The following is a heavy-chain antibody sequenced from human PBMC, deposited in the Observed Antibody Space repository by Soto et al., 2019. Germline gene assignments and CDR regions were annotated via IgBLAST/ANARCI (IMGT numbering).Heavy chain of an antibody. V-gene: IGHV4-30-2*01. CDR2: IYHSGST. CDR3: ARDGLGGYGDSGYWYFAL. D-gene: IGHD4-17*01. J-gene: IGHJ2*01. Sequence: QLQLQESGSGLVKPSQTLSLTCAVSGGSISSGGYSWSWIRQPPGKGLEWIGYIYHSGSTYYNPALKSRVTISVDRYKNHFSLTLSPVTATATAVYYCARDGLGGYGDSGYWYFALWGRGSLVIVST. CDR1: GGSISSGGYS.